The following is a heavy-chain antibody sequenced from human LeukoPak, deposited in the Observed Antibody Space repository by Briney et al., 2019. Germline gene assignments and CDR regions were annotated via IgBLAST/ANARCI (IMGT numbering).Heavy chain of an antibody. CDR3: AKDGALSVGATTGPLYYFDF. J-gene: IGHJ4*02. Sequence: GGTLRLSCAVSGFTFSSYAVRWVSQAPAKGREWVSDISCSWGSTYYADSVKGRFTISRDNSKNTLYQQMTSLRAEDTAVYYWAKDGALSVGATTGPLYYFDFWGQGTLVTVSS. CDR2: ISCSWGST. CDR1: GFTFSSYA. V-gene: IGHV3-23*01. D-gene: IGHD1-26*01.